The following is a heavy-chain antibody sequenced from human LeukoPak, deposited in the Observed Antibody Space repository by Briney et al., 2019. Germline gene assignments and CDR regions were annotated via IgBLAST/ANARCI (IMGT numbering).Heavy chain of an antibody. CDR1: GGSISSYY. V-gene: IGHV4-59*01. D-gene: IGHD3-10*01. Sequence: SETLSLTCTVSGGSISSYYWSWIRQPPGKGLEWIGYIYYSGSTNYNPSLKSRVTISVDTSKNQFSLKLSSVTAADTAVYYCARVLPGYYGSGSYHDYWGQGNLVTVSS. CDR2: IYYSGST. J-gene: IGHJ4*02. CDR3: ARVLPGYYGSGSYHDY.